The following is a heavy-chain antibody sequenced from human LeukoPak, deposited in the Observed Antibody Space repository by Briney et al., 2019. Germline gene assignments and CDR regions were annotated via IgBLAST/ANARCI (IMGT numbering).Heavy chain of an antibody. CDR1: GGSISSSSYY. J-gene: IGHJ5*02. Sequence: PSETLSLTCTVSGGSISSSSYYWGWIRQPPGKGLEWIGSIYYSGSTYYNPSLKSRVTISVDTSKNQFSLKLSSVTAADTAVYYCARLSHPRVWYSSSWYDNWFDLWGQGTLVTVSS. CDR2: IYYSGST. D-gene: IGHD6-13*01. V-gene: IGHV4-39*01. CDR3: ARLSHPRVWYSSSWYDNWFDL.